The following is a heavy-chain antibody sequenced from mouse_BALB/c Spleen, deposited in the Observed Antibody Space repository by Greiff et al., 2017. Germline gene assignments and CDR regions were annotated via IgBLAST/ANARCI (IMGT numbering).Heavy chain of an antibody. J-gene: IGHJ4*01. CDR3: ATYGNYDMDY. Sequence: EVQGVESGGGLVQPGGSRKLSCAASGFTFSSFGMQWVRQAPEKGLEWVAYISSGSSTIYYADTVKGRFTISRDNPKNTLFLQMTSLRSEDTAMYYCATYGNYDMDYWGQGTSVTVSS. CDR2: ISSGSSTI. CDR1: GFTFSSFG. V-gene: IGHV5-17*02. D-gene: IGHD2-10*02.